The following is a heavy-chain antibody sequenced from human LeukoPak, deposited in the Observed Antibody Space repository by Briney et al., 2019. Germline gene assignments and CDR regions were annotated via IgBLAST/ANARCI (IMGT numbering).Heavy chain of an antibody. CDR2: INTDGSR. V-gene: IGHV3-74*01. Sequence: GRSLRLSCAASGFTFSSYALHWVRQAPGKGLVWVSRINTDGSRTDSVEGRFTISRDNAKNTLYLQMNSLRAEDTAVYYCARVSRGNYYFDYWGPGTLVTVSS. J-gene: IGHJ4*02. CDR1: GFTFSSYA. CDR3: ARVSRGNYYFDY.